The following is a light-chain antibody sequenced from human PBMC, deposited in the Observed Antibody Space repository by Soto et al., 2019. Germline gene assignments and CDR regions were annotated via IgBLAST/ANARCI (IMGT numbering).Light chain of an antibody. V-gene: IGLV2-14*01. Sequence: QSVLTQPASVSGSPGQSITISCTGTTSDVGDYNYVSWYQQHPAKAPKLMIYEVSNRPSGVSDRFSGSKSGNTASLTISGLQGEDEADYYCSSYTSISTYVFGTGTKVTVL. CDR1: TSDVGDYNY. J-gene: IGLJ1*01. CDR3: SSYTSISTYV. CDR2: EVS.